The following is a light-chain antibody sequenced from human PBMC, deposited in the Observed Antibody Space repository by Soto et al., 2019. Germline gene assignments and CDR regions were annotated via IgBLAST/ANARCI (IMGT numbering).Light chain of an antibody. CDR2: GAS. J-gene: IGKJ3*01. CDR1: QSVSSN. CDR3: EQYNNWPHT. V-gene: IGKV3-15*01. Sequence: EILMPQSPATLPVSPGERATLSCRASQSVSSNLAWYQQKPGQAPRLLIYGASTRATGIPARFSGSGSGTEFTLTISSLQSEDIAVYYCEQYNNWPHTFVPGSKV.